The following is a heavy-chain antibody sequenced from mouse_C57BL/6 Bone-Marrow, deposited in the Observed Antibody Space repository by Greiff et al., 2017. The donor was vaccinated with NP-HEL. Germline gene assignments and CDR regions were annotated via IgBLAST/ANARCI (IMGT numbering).Heavy chain of an antibody. Sequence: EVQLQESGGGLVQPGGSLKLSCAASGFTFSDYYMYWVRQTPEKRLEWVAYISNGGGSTYYPDNVKGRFTISRDNAKNTLYLQMSRLKSEDTAMYYCARQGYSNYGWFAYWGQGTLVTVSA. D-gene: IGHD2-5*01. CDR2: ISNGGGST. J-gene: IGHJ3*01. V-gene: IGHV5-12*01. CDR1: GFTFSDYY. CDR3: ARQGYSNYGWFAY.